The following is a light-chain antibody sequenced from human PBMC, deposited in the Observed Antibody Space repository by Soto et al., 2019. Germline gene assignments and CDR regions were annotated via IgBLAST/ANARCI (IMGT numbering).Light chain of an antibody. V-gene: IGLV2-14*01. Sequence: QSALTQPASVSGCPGQSITISCTGTSSDVGGYNYVSWYQQHPGKAPKLMIYDVSNRPSGVSNRFSGSKSGNTASLTISGLQAEDEADYYCSSYTSSSTLDVFGGGTKLTVL. CDR3: SSYTSSSTLDV. CDR2: DVS. CDR1: SSDVGGYNY. J-gene: IGLJ2*01.